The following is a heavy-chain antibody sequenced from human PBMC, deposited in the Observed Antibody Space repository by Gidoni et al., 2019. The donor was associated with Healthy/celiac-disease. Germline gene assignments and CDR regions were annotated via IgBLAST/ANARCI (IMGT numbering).Heavy chain of an antibody. V-gene: IGHV3-9*01. D-gene: IGHD6-13*01. J-gene: IGHJ5*02. Sequence: EVQLVESGGGLVQPGRSLRLSCAASGFTFDDYAMHWVRQAPGKGLEWVSGISWNSGSIGYADSVKGRFTISRDNAKNSLYLQMNSLRAEDTALYYCAKGLTGYSSSESFDPWGQGTLVTVSS. CDR3: AKGLTGYSSSESFDP. CDR1: GFTFDDYA. CDR2: ISWNSGSI.